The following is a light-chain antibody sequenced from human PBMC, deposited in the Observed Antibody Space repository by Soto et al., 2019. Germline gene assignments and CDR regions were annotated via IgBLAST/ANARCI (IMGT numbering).Light chain of an antibody. J-gene: IGLJ2*01. V-gene: IGLV1-40*01. CDR2: GNR. Sequence: QSVLTQPPSVSGAPGQRITISCTGTNFNIGAGYDVPWYQCLPGTAPKLLMYGNRNRPSGVPDRFSGSKSGTTVSLPITGGQADDEADDYYQSYDTSMRDVVFGGGTKLTVL. CDR1: NFNIGAGYD. CDR3: QSYDTSMRDVV.